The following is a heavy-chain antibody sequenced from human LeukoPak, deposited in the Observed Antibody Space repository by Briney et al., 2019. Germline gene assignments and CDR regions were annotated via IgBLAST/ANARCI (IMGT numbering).Heavy chain of an antibody. J-gene: IGHJ4*02. CDR3: ARADSSGYYVGY. V-gene: IGHV4-59*01. Sequence: SETLSLTCTVSGGSISSYYWSWIRQPPGKGLEWIGHIYYSGSTNYNPSLKSRVTISVDTSKNQFSLKLSSVTAADTAVCYCARADSSGYYVGYWGQGTLVTVSS. D-gene: IGHD3-22*01. CDR2: IYYSGST. CDR1: GGSISSYY.